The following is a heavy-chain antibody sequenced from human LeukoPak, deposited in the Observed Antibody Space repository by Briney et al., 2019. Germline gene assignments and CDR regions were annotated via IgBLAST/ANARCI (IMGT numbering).Heavy chain of an antibody. CDR1: GFTFSSYG. CDR2: IRYDGSNK. CDR3: AKGDGYNQHTFDY. V-gene: IGHV3-30*02. J-gene: IGHJ4*02. D-gene: IGHD5-24*01. Sequence: GGSLRLSCAAPGFTFSSYGMHWVRQAPGKGLEWVAFIRYDGSNKYYADSVKGRLTISRDNSKNTLYLQMNSLRAEDTAVYYCAKGDGYNQHTFDYWGQGTLVTVSS.